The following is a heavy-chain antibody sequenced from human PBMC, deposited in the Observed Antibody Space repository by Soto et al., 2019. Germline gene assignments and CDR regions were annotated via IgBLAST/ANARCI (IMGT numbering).Heavy chain of an antibody. D-gene: IGHD3-3*01. V-gene: IGHV6-1*01. J-gene: IGHJ6*02. CDR2: TYYRSKWYN. Sequence: PSQILSLTCVISGDSVSSNSAAWNWIRQSPSRGLEWLGRTYYRSKWYNDYAVSVKSRITINPDTSKNQFSLQLNSVTPEDTAVYYCARDGITIFGVVPDNYGMDVWGQRTTVTVSS. CDR3: ARDGITIFGVVPDNYGMDV. CDR1: GDSVSSNSAA.